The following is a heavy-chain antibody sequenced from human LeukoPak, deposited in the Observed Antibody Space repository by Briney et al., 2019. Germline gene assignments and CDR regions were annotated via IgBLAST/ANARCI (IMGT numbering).Heavy chain of an antibody. Sequence: GESLKISCKGSGYSFTSYWIGWVRQMPGKGLEWMGIIYPGDSDTRYSPFFQGQVTISADKSISTAYLQWSSLEASDTAMYYCARYAYVMAAASLDYWGQGTLVTVSS. CDR1: GYSFTSYW. V-gene: IGHV5-51*01. D-gene: IGHD6-13*01. J-gene: IGHJ4*02. CDR2: IYPGDSDT. CDR3: ARYAYVMAAASLDY.